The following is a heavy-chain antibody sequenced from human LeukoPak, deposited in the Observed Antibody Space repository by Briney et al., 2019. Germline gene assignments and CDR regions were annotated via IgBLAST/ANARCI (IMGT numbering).Heavy chain of an antibody. D-gene: IGHD2-2*01. V-gene: IGHV3-73*01. J-gene: IGHJ4*02. CDR1: GFTFSGSA. CDR3: SSGGYCTSTSCYGEN. CDR2: IRSKANSYAT. Sequence: GGSLRLSCATSGFTFSGSAMHWLRQASGKGLDRFVRIRSKANSYATAYAASVKGRCTISRDDSKNTAYLQMNSLKTEDTAVYFCSSGGYCTSTSCYGENWGQGTLVTVSS.